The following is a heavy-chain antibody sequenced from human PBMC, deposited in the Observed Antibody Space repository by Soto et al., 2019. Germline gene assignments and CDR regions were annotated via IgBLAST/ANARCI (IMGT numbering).Heavy chain of an antibody. J-gene: IGHJ4*02. CDR2: ISSSGSTI. CDR3: ARGPPEMEYSGSYYYFDY. Sequence: LRLSCAASGFTFSSYEMNWVRQAPGKGLEWVSYISSSGSTIYYADSVKGRFTISRDNAKSSLYLQMNSLRAEDTAVYYCARGPPEMEYSGSYYYFDYWGQGTLVTVSS. D-gene: IGHD1-26*01. V-gene: IGHV3-48*03. CDR1: GFTFSSYE.